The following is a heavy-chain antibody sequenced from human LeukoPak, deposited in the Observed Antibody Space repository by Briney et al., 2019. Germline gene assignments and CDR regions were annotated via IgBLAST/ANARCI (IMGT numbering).Heavy chain of an antibody. V-gene: IGHV4-59*01. D-gene: IGHD1-7*01. CDR2: IYYSGST. J-gene: IGHJ6*02. CDR1: GGSISSYY. CDR3: ARDNWNYGSSMDV. Sequence: ETLSLTCSVSGGSISSYYWSWIRQPPGKGLEWIGYIYYSGSTNYNPSLKSRVTISVDTSKNQFSLKLSSVTAADTAVYYCARDNWNYGSSMDVWGQGTTVTVSS.